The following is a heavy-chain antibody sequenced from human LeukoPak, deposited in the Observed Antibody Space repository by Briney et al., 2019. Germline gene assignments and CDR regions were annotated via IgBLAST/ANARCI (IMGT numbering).Heavy chain of an antibody. CDR3: ATAAPVLLWFGELSFDP. CDR1: GYTFSCSY. D-gene: IGHD3-10*01. Sequence: ASVKVSCKASGYTFSCSYIHWVRQAPGQGLEWMGWINPNSGGTNYAQKFQGRVTMTRDTSISTAYMELSRLRSDDTAVYYCATAAPVLLWFGELSFDPWGQGTLVTVSS. J-gene: IGHJ5*02. V-gene: IGHV1-2*02. CDR2: INPNSGGT.